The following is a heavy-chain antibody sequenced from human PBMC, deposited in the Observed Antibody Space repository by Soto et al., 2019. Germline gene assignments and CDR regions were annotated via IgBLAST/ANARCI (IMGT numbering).Heavy chain of an antibody. Sequence: QVQLVQSGAEVKKPGSSVKVSCKASGGTFSRYTINWVRQAPGQGLEWMGRIIPIAAIANYKQKFQGRVTITVDKSSTTAYMELSSRRSDDTAVYYCARGSTIVRGAPSWFDPWGQGTLVTVSS. CDR2: IIPIAAIA. CDR3: ARGSTIVRGAPSWFDP. V-gene: IGHV1-69*02. CDR1: GGTFSRYT. D-gene: IGHD3-10*01. J-gene: IGHJ5*02.